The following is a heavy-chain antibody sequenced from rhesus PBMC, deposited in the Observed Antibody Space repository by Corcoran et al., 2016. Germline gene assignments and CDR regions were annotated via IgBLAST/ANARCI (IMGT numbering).Heavy chain of an antibody. D-gene: IGHD3-3*01. J-gene: IGHJ4*01. V-gene: IGHV3S43*01. CDR1: GFTPGNSD. CDR2: TSSGGSI. CDR3: AKDLFPTYYNIWSGYYTGAY. Sequence: VQPGGSLRLSCAAPGFTPGNSDLIWIRQAPGKGLEWVSYTSSGGSIYYSDSVKGRFTNSRDNAKDTLYRRMSSPRVEDTAVYYCAKDLFPTYYNIWSGYYTGAYWGQGVLVTVSS.